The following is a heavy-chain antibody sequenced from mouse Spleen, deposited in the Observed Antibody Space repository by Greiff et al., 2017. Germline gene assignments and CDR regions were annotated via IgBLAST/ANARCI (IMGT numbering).Heavy chain of an antibody. D-gene: IGHD1-1*01. CDR3: ARQLTTVVAPYAMDY. V-gene: IGHV2-6-1*01. J-gene: IGHJ4*01. Sequence: VQVVESGPGLVAPSQSLSITCTVSGFSLTSYGVQWVRQPPGKGLEWLVVIWSDGSTTYNSALKSRLSISKDNSKSQVFLKMNSLQTDDTAMYYCARQLTTVVAPYAMDYWGQGTSVTVSS. CDR1: GFSLTSYG. CDR2: IWSDGST.